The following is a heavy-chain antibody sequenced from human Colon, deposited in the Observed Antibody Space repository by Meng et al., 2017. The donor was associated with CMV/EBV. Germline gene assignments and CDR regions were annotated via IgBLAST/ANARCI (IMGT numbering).Heavy chain of an antibody. CDR2: ISSDGSIK. CDR3: ARERQGSRQTFDY. V-gene: IGHV3-30-3*01. CDR1: GFTFNSYS. Sequence: VPLVESGGGVVQPGRALGLSCAASGFTFNSYSIHWVRQSPGKGLEWVAVISSDGSIKYYTDSVKGRFTISRDNSKNTLYLQMNSLRTEDTSVYYCARERQGSRQTFDYWGQGTLVTVSS. J-gene: IGHJ4*02.